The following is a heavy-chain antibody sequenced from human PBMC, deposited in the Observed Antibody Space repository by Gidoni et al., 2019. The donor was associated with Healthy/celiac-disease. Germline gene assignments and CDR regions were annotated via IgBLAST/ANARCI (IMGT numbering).Heavy chain of an antibody. Sequence: QLQLQESGPGLVKPSETLSLTCTVSGGSISSSSYYGGWIRQPPGKGLEWIGSIYYSGSTYYNPSLKSRVTISVDTAKNQFSLKLSSVTAADTAVYYCARHVTLAHVAGTGTFDYWGQGTLVTVSS. CDR2: IYYSGST. CDR1: GGSISSSSYY. J-gene: IGHJ4*02. CDR3: ARHVTLAHVAGTGTFDY. D-gene: IGHD6-19*01. V-gene: IGHV4-39*01.